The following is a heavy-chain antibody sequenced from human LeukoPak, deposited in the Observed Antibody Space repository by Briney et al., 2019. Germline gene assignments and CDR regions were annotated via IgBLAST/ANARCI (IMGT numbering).Heavy chain of an antibody. D-gene: IGHD3-9*01. CDR3: ETQKDLTGSYFYYYGMDV. Sequence: SVKVSCKASGDTFSSYALSWVRQAPGEGLEWMGRIIPLLGIVNYAQRFQGRVTITADKSTSTAYMELSSLRSEDTAVYYCETQKDLTGSYFYYYGMDVWGQGTTVTVSS. J-gene: IGHJ6*02. CDR1: GDTFSSYA. V-gene: IGHV1-69*04. CDR2: IIPLLGIV.